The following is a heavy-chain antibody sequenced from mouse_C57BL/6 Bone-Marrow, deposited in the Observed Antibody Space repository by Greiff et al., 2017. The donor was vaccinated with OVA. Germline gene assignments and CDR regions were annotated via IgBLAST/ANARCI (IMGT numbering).Heavy chain of an antibody. J-gene: IGHJ4*01. Sequence: QVQLKQPGAELVKPGASVKLSCKASGYTFTSYWMHWVKQRPGQGLEWIGMIHPNSGSTNYNEKFKSKATLTVDKSSSTAYMQLSSLTSEDSAVYDCARPTGDYYAMDYWGQGTSVTVSS. CDR3: ARPTGDYYAMDY. CDR1: GYTFTSYW. V-gene: IGHV1-64*01. CDR2: IHPNSGST. D-gene: IGHD1-1*01.